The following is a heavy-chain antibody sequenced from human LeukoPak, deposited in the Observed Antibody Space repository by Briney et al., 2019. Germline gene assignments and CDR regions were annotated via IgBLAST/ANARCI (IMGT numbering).Heavy chain of an antibody. V-gene: IGHV3-30*02. J-gene: IGHJ4*02. Sequence: PGGSLRLSCAASGSTFSRWAMHWVRQAPGKGLEWVAIIQYDGGDKYYADSVKGRFTISRDNSKNTLHLQMNSLTDEDTAVYYCAKDLDYSGYASSAFFDFWGRGTLVTVSS. CDR3: AKDLDYSGYASSAFFDF. D-gene: IGHD3-10*01. CDR1: GSTFSRWA. CDR2: IQYDGGDK.